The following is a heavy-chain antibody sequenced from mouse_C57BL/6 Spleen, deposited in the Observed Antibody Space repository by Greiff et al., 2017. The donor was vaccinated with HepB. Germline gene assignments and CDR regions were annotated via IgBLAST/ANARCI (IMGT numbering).Heavy chain of an antibody. Sequence: VHVKQSGPELVKPGDSVKMSCKASGYTFTDYNMHWVKQSHGKSLEWIGYINTNNGGTSYNEKFKGKATLTVNKSSSTADMELRSLTAEDTAVYYCARGNYGYDLFAYWGKGTLVTVSA. CDR1: GYTFTDYN. J-gene: IGHJ3*01. CDR3: ARGNYGYDLFAY. V-gene: IGHV1-22*01. CDR2: INTNNGGT. D-gene: IGHD2-14*01.